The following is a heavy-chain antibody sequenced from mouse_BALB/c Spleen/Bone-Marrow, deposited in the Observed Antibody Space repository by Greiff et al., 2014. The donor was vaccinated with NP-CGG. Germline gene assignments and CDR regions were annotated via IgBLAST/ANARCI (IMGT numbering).Heavy chain of an antibody. J-gene: IGHJ4*01. V-gene: IGHV14-3*02. Sequence: VQLQQSGAELVKPGASVKLSCTASGFNIKDTYMHWVKLRPEQGLEWIGRIDPANGNTKYDPKFQGKATITADTSSNTAYLQLSSLTSEDTAVYYCARWLLPYGLDYWGQGTSVTVSS. CDR2: IDPANGNT. D-gene: IGHD2-3*01. CDR1: GFNIKDTY. CDR3: ARWLLPYGLDY.